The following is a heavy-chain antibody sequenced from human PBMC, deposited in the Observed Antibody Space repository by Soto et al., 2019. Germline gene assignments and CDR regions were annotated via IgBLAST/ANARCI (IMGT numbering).Heavy chain of an antibody. D-gene: IGHD3-10*01. J-gene: IGHJ4*02. CDR3: ARHGTYDGSGSYYLPHY. CDR2: INPADSDT. V-gene: IGHV5-51*01. CDR1: GYFFTTYW. Sequence: ESLKLSCPSSGYFFTTYWIGWVRQKPGKGLEWMGIINPADSDTRYNPSFRGQVTISADKSISTAYLQWSSLKASDTAMYYCARHGTYDGSGSYYLPHYWGQGTLVTVSS.